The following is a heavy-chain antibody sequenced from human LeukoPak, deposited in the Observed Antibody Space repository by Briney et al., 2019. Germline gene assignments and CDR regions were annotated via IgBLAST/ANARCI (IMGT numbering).Heavy chain of an antibody. J-gene: IGHJ4*02. Sequence: GGSLRLSCVASGFTFSSSAMNWVRQAPGEGLQWVSAIGGSGGDTYYADSVKGQFTISRDNSKNTLYLQMNSLRVEDTAVYYCAKGISPIVVVTATEYWGQGTLVTVSS. V-gene: IGHV3-23*01. CDR1: GFTFSSSA. D-gene: IGHD2-21*02. CDR2: IGGSGGDT. CDR3: AKGISPIVVVTATEY.